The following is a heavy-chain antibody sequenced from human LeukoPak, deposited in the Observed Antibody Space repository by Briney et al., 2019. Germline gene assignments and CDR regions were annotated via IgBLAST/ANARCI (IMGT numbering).Heavy chain of an antibody. CDR3: ARGGQGDGYSADEAFDI. CDR2: TYCRSKWYN. J-gene: IGHJ3*02. Sequence: SQTLSLTCAISGDSFSSNSAAWNWIRQSPSRGLEWLGRTYCRSKWYNDYAVSVKSRITINPDTSKNQFSLQLNSVTPEDTAVYYCARGGQGDGYSADEAFDIWGQGTMVTVSS. V-gene: IGHV6-1*01. CDR1: GDSFSSNSAA. D-gene: IGHD5-24*01.